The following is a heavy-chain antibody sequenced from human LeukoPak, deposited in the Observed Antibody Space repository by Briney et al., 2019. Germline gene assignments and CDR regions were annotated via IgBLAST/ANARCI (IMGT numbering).Heavy chain of an antibody. Sequence: GGTLRLSCAASGFTFSSYGMSWVRQAPGKGLEWVSAISLGGGSTYYADSVKGRFTISRDNSKNTLYLQMNSLRAEDTAVYYCARDFHRRLYDSSGYYLYWGQGTLVTVSS. J-gene: IGHJ4*02. V-gene: IGHV3-23*01. CDR2: ISLGGGST. CDR3: ARDFHRRLYDSSGYYLY. D-gene: IGHD3-22*01. CDR1: GFTFSSYG.